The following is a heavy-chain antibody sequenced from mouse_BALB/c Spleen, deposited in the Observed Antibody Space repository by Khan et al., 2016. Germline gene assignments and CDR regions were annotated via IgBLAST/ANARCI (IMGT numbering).Heavy chain of an antibody. CDR1: VFNIKDYY. J-gene: IGHJ2*01. D-gene: IGHD1-1*01. CDR3: NAIFYGGDVYFDY. Sequence: VQLKQSGAELVRSGASVKLSCTASVFNIKDYYMHWVKQRPEQGLEWIGWIDPENGDTEYAPIFQGKATMTADTSSNAAYLQFSSLTSEDSAVYSCNAIFYGGDVYFDYWGQGTPLTVSS. CDR2: IDPENGDT. V-gene: IGHV14-4*02.